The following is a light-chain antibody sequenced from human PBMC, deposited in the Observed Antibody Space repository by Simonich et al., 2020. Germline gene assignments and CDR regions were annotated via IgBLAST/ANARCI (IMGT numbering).Light chain of an antibody. J-gene: IGLJ2*01. CDR3: GADHGSGSNFVVV. V-gene: IGLV9-49*01. CDR1: SGVSNYK. Sequence: QPVLTQPPSASASLGASVTLTCTLSSGVSNYKVDWYQQRPGKGPRFVMRVGTGGIVGSKGDGIPGRFSVLGSGLNRDLTIKNIQEEDESDYHCGADHGSGSNFVVVFGGGTKLTVL. CDR2: VGTGGIVG.